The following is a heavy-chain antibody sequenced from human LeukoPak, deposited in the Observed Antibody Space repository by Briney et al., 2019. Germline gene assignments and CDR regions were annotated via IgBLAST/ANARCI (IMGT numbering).Heavy chain of an antibody. D-gene: IGHD1-26*01. CDR3: ARESPGNFDF. CDR2: ISAHTGDT. CDR1: GYTFTNYG. V-gene: IGHV1-18*01. Sequence: ASVKVSFKASGYTFTNYGINWVRQAPGQGLEWVGWISAHTGDTNYAQKVQGRVTMTTDTSTSTNYMELRSLKSDDTAIYYCARESPGNFDFWGQGTLVTVSS. J-gene: IGHJ4*02.